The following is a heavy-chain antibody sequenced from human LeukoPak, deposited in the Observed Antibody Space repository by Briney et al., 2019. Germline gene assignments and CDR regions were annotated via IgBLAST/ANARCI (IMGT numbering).Heavy chain of an antibody. Sequence: SETLSLTCAVSGGSISSGGYSWSWIRQPPGKGLEWIGYIYYSGSTYYNPSLKSRVTISVDTSKNQFSLKLSSVTAADTAVYYCATTPGYIRANSDDYWGQGTLVTVSS. CDR2: IYYSGST. D-gene: IGHD5-12*01. CDR1: GGSISSGGYS. J-gene: IGHJ4*02. V-gene: IGHV4-30-4*07. CDR3: ATTPGYIRANSDDY.